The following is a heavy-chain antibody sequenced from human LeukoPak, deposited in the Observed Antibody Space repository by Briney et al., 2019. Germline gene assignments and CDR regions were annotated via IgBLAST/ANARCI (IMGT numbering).Heavy chain of an antibody. CDR2: INHSGST. J-gene: IGHJ5*02. CDR1: GVSFSGYY. CDR3: ARTLRLIAARGMFDP. D-gene: IGHD6-6*01. V-gene: IGHV4-34*01. Sequence: KPSETLSLTCAVYGVSFSGYYWSWIRQPPGKGLEWIGEINHSGSTNYNPSLKSRVTISVDTSKNQFSLKLSSVTAADTAVYYCARTLRLIAARGMFDPWGQGTLVTVSS.